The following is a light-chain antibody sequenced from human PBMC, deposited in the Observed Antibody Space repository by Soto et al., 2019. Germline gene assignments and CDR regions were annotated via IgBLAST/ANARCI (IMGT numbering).Light chain of an antibody. CDR1: KIGDKS. CDR3: QVWDSGTDRRV. Sequence: SYELTQPPSVSVAPGQTATITCGGDKIGDKSVHWYQHKPGQAPVMVLHDDFDRPSGIPERFSGSNSENTATLTINWVEGGDEAHYYCQVWDSGTDRRVFGTGTKLTVL. V-gene: IGLV3-21*02. J-gene: IGLJ1*01. CDR2: DDF.